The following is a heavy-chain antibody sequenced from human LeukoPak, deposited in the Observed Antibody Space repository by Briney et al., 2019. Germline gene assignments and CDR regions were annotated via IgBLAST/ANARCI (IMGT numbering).Heavy chain of an antibody. CDR2: MNPNSGNT. D-gene: IGHD2-15*01. J-gene: IGHJ3*02. V-gene: IGHV1-8*01. Sequence: ASVKVSCKASGYTFTSYDINRVRQATGQGLEWMGWMNPNSGNTGYAQKFQGRVTMTRNTSISTAYMELSSLRSEDTAVYYCARGSSLYCSGGSCYIITDAFDIWGQGTMVTVSS. CDR3: ARGSSLYCSGGSCYIITDAFDI. CDR1: GYTFTSYD.